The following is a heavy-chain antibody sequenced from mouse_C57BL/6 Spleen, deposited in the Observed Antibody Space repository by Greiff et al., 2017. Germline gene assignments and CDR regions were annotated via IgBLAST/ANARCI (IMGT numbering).Heavy chain of an antibody. J-gene: IGHJ2*01. CDR2: IYPGDGDT. Sequence: VQLQESGAELVKPGASVKISCKASGYAFSSYWMNWVKQRPGKGLEWIGQIYPGDGDTNYNGKFKGKATLTADKSSSTAYMQLSSLTSEDSAVYFCARSYYYGSSRFDYWGQGTTLTVSS. D-gene: IGHD1-1*01. CDR3: ARSYYYGSSRFDY. V-gene: IGHV1-80*01. CDR1: GYAFSSYW.